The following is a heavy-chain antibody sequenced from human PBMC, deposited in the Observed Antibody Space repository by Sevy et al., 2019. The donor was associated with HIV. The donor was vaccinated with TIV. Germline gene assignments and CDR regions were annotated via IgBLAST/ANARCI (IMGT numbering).Heavy chain of an antibody. CDR3: AKDRIYDDSRGHDY. D-gene: IGHD3-22*01. CDR2: ISSGSSYI. V-gene: IGHV3-21*04. J-gene: IGHJ4*02. CDR1: GFTFSYYN. Sequence: RGSLRLSCAASGFTFSYYNMNWVRQAPGKGLEWVSSISSGSSYIHYAESVKGRFTISRDNAKNSLFLQMNSLRDEHTAVYYCAKDRIYDDSRGHDYWGPGTRVIVSS.